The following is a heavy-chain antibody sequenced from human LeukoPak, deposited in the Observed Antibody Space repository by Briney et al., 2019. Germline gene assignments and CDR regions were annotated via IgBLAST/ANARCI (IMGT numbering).Heavy chain of an antibody. J-gene: IGHJ4*01. CDR2: INNDGSDT. V-gene: IGHV3-74*01. CDR1: GFSFSSYW. Sequence: GGSLRLSCAASGFSFSSYWMHWVRQAPGKGLVWVSRINNDGSDTVYADSVKGRFTISRDNANNALSLQMNSLRVEDTGVYYCTRGNRGPDYWGQGTLDTVSS. D-gene: IGHD1/OR15-1a*01. CDR3: TRGNRGPDY.